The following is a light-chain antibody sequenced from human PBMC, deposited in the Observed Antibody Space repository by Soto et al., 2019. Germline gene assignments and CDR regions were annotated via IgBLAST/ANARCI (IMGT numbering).Light chain of an antibody. J-gene: IGKJ4*01. Sequence: DVQMTQSPSSLSASVGDRVTITCRASQDINSYLAWYQQKPGNAPKSLIYAASSLQTGVPSRFDGSESGTDFTLTSSNLQPEDSATYYCQQYSIDPLSFGGGTKVEIK. CDR3: QQYSIDPLS. V-gene: IGKV1D-16*01. CDR2: AAS. CDR1: QDINSY.